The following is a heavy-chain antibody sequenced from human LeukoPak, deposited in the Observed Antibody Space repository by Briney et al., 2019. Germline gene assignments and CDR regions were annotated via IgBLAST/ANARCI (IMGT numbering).Heavy chain of an antibody. J-gene: IGHJ4*02. CDR2: IKQDGSEE. D-gene: IGHD3-16*01. V-gene: IGHV3-7*01. CDR3: ARACDMTVCSFDH. CDR1: GFTFSYYW. Sequence: GGSLRLSCAASGFTFSYYWMSWVRQAPGKGLEWVANIKQDGSEEMYVGSVKGRFTISRDNAKKSVYLEMNSLGAEDTAVYYCARACDMTVCSFDHWGQGTLVTVSS.